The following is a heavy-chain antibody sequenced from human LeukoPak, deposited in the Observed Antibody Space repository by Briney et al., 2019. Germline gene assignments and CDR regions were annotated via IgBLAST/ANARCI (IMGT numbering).Heavy chain of an antibody. CDR2: IKTDASEK. Sequence: PGGSLRLSCETSGSIFSNCWMTWVRQAPGKGLEWVANIKTDASEKYYADSVKGRFTISRDNAKMSLYLQMNSLRVEDTAVYYCATYSTRNAREFQSWGQGTLVTVSS. V-gene: IGHV3-7*01. J-gene: IGHJ1*01. CDR1: GSIFSNCW. D-gene: IGHD4-11*01. CDR3: ATYSTRNAREFQS.